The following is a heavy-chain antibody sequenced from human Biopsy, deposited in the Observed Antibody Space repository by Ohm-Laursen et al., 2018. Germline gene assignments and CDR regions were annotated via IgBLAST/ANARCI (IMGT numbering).Heavy chain of an antibody. CDR2: ISHGGNDE. CDR1: GFSFSNYG. D-gene: IGHD3-10*01. V-gene: IGHV3-30*18. Sequence: SLRLSCTASGFSFSNYGMHRVRQAPGKGLEWVALISHGGNDEYYADSVEGRFTISRDNSKNTVLLQMNSLRAEDTALYYCAKDRWERKLCYGGGVDVWGQGTTVTVSS. CDR3: AKDRWERKLCYGGGVDV. J-gene: IGHJ6*02.